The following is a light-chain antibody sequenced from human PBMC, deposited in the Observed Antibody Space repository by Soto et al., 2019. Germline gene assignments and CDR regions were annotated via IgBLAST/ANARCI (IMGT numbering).Light chain of an antibody. CDR2: GAS. V-gene: IGKV3-15*01. Sequence: EIGMTQSPATLSVSPGERATLSCRASQSVSSNLAWYQQKPGQAPRLLIYGASTRATGIPARFSGSGSGTDFTLTISSLQSEDFAVYYCQHYNNWPPWTFGQGTKVEIK. J-gene: IGKJ1*01. CDR3: QHYNNWPPWT. CDR1: QSVSSN.